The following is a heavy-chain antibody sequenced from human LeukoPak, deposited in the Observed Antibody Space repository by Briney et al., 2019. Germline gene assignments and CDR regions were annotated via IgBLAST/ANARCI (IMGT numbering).Heavy chain of an antibody. V-gene: IGHV3-73*01. D-gene: IGHD2-2*01. J-gene: IGHJ6*02. CDR1: GFTFSGSA. Sequence: GGSLRLSCAASGFTFSGSAMHWVRQASGKGLEWVGRIRSKANSYATAYAASVKGRFTISRDDSENTAYLQMNSLKTEDTAVYYCARVGGTNYYYYGMDVWGQGTTVTVSS. CDR2: IRSKANSYAT. CDR3: ARVGGTNYYYYGMDV.